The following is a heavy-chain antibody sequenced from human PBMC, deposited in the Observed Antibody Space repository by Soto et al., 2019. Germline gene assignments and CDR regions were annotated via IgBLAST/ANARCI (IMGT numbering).Heavy chain of an antibody. V-gene: IGHV3-53*01. Sequence: LRLSCAASGFTVSSNYMSWVRQAPGKGLEWVSLIYSGGSTYYADSVKGRFTISRDNLKNTLYLQMNSLRAEDTAVYYCAKSRDGYNEFDYWGQGTLVTVSS. J-gene: IGHJ4*02. CDR2: IYSGGST. CDR1: GFTVSSNY. CDR3: AKSRDGYNEFDY. D-gene: IGHD5-12*01.